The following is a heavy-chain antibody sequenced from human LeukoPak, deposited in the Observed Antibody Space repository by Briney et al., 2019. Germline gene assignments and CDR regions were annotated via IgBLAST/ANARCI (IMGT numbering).Heavy chain of an antibody. CDR1: GYRFSNYW. D-gene: IGHD2-2*01. CDR2: IYPGDSDT. CDR3: ARAYCSSTSCYLLDP. V-gene: IGHV5-51*01. Sequence: GESLKISCKGSGYRFSNYWIAWVRQMPGKGLEWMGMIYPGDSDTRYSPSFQGQVTISADKSISTASLQWSSLKASDTAMYYCARAYCSSTSCYLLDPWGQGTLVTVSS. J-gene: IGHJ5*02.